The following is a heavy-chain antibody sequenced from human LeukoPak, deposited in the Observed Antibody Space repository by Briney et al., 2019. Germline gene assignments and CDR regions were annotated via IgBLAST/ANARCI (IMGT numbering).Heavy chain of an antibody. J-gene: IGHJ6*03. D-gene: IGHD3-10*01. CDR1: GGSISSYY. CDR3: ARDRSQRYYGSGSYGYYYYYMDV. CDR2: IYTSGST. Sequence: SETLSLTCTVSGGSISSYYWSWIRQPAGKGLEWIGRIYTSGSTNYNPSLKSRVTMSVDTSKNQFSLKLSSVTAADTAAYYCARDRSQRYYGSGSYGYYYYYMDVWGKGTTVTISS. V-gene: IGHV4-4*07.